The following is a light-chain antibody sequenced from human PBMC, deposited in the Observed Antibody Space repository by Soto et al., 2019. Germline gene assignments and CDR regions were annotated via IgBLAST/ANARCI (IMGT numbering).Light chain of an antibody. Sequence: EIVYTQSPGTLSLSPGKRATLSCRASQSVSDNYLAWYTQKPGQATRLLIYGAASRATGIPDRFSGSGSGTDFTLTISRLEPENFAVYYCQQYGSSPRTFGGGTKVDIK. V-gene: IGKV3-20*01. CDR1: QSVSDNY. CDR2: GAA. CDR3: QQYGSSPRT. J-gene: IGKJ4*01.